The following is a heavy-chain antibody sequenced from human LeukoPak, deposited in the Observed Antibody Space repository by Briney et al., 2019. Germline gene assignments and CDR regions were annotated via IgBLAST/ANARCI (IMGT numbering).Heavy chain of an antibody. Sequence: PGGSLRLSCAASGFTFSSYGMSWVRQAPGKGLEWVSAITGGATSTYYANSVKGRFTISRDNSKNTLYLQMNSLRAEDTAVYYCAKGTVADFDYCGQGTLATVSS. CDR3: AKGTVADFDY. V-gene: IGHV3-23*01. CDR1: GFTFSSYG. J-gene: IGHJ4*01. D-gene: IGHD6-19*01. CDR2: ITGGATST.